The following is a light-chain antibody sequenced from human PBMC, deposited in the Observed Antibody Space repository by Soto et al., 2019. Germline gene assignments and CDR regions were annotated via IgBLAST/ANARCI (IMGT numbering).Light chain of an antibody. V-gene: IGKV1-5*01. CDR2: DVS. CDR1: QSFSSW. Sequence: DIQMTQSPSTLSASVGDRVTITCRASQSFSSWLAWYQQRPGKAPKLLIYDVSSLEIGVPPRFSGSGSGTEFPLTISSLQPADFATYYCQQYNSYPYTFGQGTKLEI. CDR3: QQYNSYPYT. J-gene: IGKJ2*01.